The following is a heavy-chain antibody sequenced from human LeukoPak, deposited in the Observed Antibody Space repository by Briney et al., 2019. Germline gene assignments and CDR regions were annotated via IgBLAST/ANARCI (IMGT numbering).Heavy chain of an antibody. J-gene: IGHJ4*02. V-gene: IGHV4-61*01. CDR3: ARVTTWGSVLDY. CDR1: GGSASSGSYY. Sequence: SETLSLTCTVSGGSASSGSYYWSWIRQPPGKGLEWIGYIYYSGSTNYNPSLKSRVTISVDTSKNQFSLKLSSVTAADTAVYYCARVTTWGSVLDYWGQGTLVTVSS. CDR2: IYYSGST. D-gene: IGHD7-27*01.